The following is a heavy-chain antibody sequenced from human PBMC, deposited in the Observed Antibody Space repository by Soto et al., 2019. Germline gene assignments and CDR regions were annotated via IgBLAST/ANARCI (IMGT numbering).Heavy chain of an antibody. J-gene: IGHJ4*02. V-gene: IGHV3-7*04. CDR2: IKQDGGEK. CDR1: GFTFSSYW. D-gene: IGHD1-26*01. CDR3: GRDLRDWDSGSYSYDY. Sequence: EVQLVESGGGLVKPGGSLRLSCAASGFTFSSYWMSWVRQAPGKGLEWVANIKQDGGEKYYVDSVKGRFTNSRDNAKNSLYLQMNSLRAEDTAVYYCGRDLRDWDSGSYSYDYWGQGTLVTVSS.